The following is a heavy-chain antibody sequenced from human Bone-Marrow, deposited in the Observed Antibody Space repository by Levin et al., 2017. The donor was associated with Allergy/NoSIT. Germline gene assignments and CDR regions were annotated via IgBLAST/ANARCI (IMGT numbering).Heavy chain of an antibody. V-gene: IGHV1-46*01. Sequence: PGESLKISCKTSGYTFTSYFIHWVRQAPGQGLEWMGFINPSGGFSSYAQRLQGRLTMTSDTTTRTVFLEVSGLRSDDTAVYYCARGLAETLAAGAFPTDSWGQGTLVTVSS. J-gene: IGHJ4*02. D-gene: IGHD6-19*01. CDR1: GYTFTSYF. CDR2: INPSGGFS. CDR3: ARGLAETLAAGAFPTDS.